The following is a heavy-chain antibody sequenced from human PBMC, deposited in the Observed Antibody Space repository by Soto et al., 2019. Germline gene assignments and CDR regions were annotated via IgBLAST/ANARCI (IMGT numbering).Heavy chain of an antibody. J-gene: IGHJ6*02. Sequence: QVQLQESGPGLVKPSETLSLTCTVSGGSISSYYWSWIRQPPGKGLEWIGYIYYSGSTNYNPSLKSRVTISVDTSKNQFSLKLSSVTAADTAVYYCARRMRTFGGGNYYYYYGMDVWGQGTTVTVSS. CDR2: IYYSGST. V-gene: IGHV4-59*08. CDR1: GGSISSYY. D-gene: IGHD3-16*01. CDR3: ARRMRTFGGGNYYYYYGMDV.